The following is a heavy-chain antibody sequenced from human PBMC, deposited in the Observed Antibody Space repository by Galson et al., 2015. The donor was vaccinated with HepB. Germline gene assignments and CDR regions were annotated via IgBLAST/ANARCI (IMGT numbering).Heavy chain of an antibody. J-gene: IGHJ6*02. CDR3: ARGGSPGLGLLWFGELLPMMDV. CDR2: ISAYNGNT. Sequence: SVKVSCKASGYTFTSYGISWVRQAPGQGLEWMGWISAYNGNTNYAQKLQGRVTMTTDTSTSTAYMELRSLRSDDTAVYYCARGGSPGLGLLWFGELLPMMDVWGQGTTVTVSS. V-gene: IGHV1-18*04. D-gene: IGHD3-10*01. CDR1: GYTFTSYG.